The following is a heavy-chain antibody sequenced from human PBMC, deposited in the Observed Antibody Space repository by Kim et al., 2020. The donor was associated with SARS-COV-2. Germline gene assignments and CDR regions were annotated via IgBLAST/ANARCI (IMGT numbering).Heavy chain of an antibody. CDR2: YYSGST. J-gene: IGHJ4*02. D-gene: IGHD2-15*01. Sequence: YYSGSTHSTPSLKSRVTISVDTSKNQFSLKLSSVTAADTAVYYCARVPLLWGQGTLVTVSS. CDR3: ARVPLL. V-gene: IGHV4-59*01.